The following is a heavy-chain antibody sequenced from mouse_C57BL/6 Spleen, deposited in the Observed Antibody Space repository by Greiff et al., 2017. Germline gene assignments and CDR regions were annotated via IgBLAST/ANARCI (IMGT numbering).Heavy chain of an antibody. D-gene: IGHD2-4*01. CDR2: ISSGGDYI. J-gene: IGHJ4*01. V-gene: IGHV5-9-1*02. CDR1: GFTFSSYA. Sequence: EVKVVESGEGLVKPGGSLKLSCAASGFTFSSYAMSWVRQTPEKRLEWVAYISSGGDYIYYADTVKGRFTISRDNARNTLYLHMSSLKSEDTAMYYCTREGWDYDPYAMEYWGQGTSVTVS. CDR3: TREGWDYDPYAMEY.